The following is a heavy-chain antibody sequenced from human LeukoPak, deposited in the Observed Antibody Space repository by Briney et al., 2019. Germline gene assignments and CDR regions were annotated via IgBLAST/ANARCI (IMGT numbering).Heavy chain of an antibody. CDR2: IRSKANSYAT. J-gene: IGHJ4*02. Sequence: GGSLRLSCATSGFTFSGSAIYWVRQASGKGLEWVGRIRSKANSYATTDVASVRGRFSISRDDSKNTAYLQMNSLKTEDTAVYYCTRPSYDSSVSGVVYWGQGTLVTVSS. CDR3: TRPSYDSSVSGVVY. V-gene: IGHV3-73*01. CDR1: GFTFSGSA. D-gene: IGHD3-22*01.